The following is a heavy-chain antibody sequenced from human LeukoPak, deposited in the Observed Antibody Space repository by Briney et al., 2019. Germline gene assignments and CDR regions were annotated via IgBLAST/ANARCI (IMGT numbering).Heavy chain of an antibody. CDR2: ISSSTIYT. CDR1: GFTFNSFS. J-gene: IGHJ4*02. D-gene: IGHD1-1*01. Sequence: GGSLRLSCAASGFTFNSFSMNWVRQAPGKGLEWVSSISSSTIYTYYADSVKGRFTISRDNAKNSLYLQMNSLGAEDTAVYYCARGGSGNWNAPFDYWGQGTLVTVSS. CDR3: ARGGSGNWNAPFDY. V-gene: IGHV3-21*01.